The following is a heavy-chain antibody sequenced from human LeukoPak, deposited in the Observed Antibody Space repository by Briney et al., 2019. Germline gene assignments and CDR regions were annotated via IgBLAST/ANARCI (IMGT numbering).Heavy chain of an antibody. CDR3: ARQATYSSSWYGGGFDY. D-gene: IGHD6-13*01. J-gene: IGHJ4*02. V-gene: IGHV4-39*01. Sequence: PSETLSLTCTVSGGSISSSSYYWGWIRQPPGKGLEWIGSIYYSGCTYYNPSLKSRVTISVDTSKNQFSLKLSSVTAADTAVYYCARQATYSSSWYGGGFDYWGQGTLVTVSS. CDR2: IYYSGCT. CDR1: GGSISSSSYY.